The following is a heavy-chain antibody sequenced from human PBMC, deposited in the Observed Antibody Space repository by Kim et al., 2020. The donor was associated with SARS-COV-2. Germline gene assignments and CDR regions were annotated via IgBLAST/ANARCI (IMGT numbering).Heavy chain of an antibody. Sequence: GGSLRLSCAASGFTFSSYSMNWVRQAPGKGLEWVSSISSSSSYIYYADSVKGRFTISRDNAKNSLYLQMNSLRAEDTAVYYCARDYEFSYGDYAPFDYWGQGTLVTVSS. CDR2: ISSSSSYI. J-gene: IGHJ4*02. V-gene: IGHV3-21*01. CDR1: GFTFSSYS. D-gene: IGHD4-17*01. CDR3: ARDYEFSYGDYAPFDY.